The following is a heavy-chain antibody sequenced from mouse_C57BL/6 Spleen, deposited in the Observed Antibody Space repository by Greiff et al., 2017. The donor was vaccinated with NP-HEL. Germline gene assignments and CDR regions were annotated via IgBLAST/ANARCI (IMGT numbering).Heavy chain of an antibody. J-gene: IGHJ2*01. CDR1: GFTFSDYY. CDR3: AREEYDYDDGYFDY. Sequence: EVMLVESEGGLVQPGSSMKLSCTASGFTFSDYYMAWVRQVPEKGLEWVANINYDGSSTYYLDSLKSRFIISRDNAKNILYLQMSSLKSEDTATYYCAREEYDYDDGYFDYWGQGTTLTVSS. D-gene: IGHD2-4*01. V-gene: IGHV5-16*01. CDR2: INYDGSST.